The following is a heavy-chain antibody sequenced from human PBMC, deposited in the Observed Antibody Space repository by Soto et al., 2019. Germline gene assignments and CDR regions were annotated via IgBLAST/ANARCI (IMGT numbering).Heavy chain of an antibody. J-gene: IGHJ4*02. CDR2: ISYSGST. Sequence: PSETLSLTCTVSGGSISSGNYYWSWIRQPPGKGLEWIGFISYSGSTYYNASPKSRVTISVDTSKNQFSLNLSFVTAADTAVYYCATMGTPATGLYYFDYWGQGTLVTVSS. CDR1: GGSISSGNYY. D-gene: IGHD1-7*01. CDR3: ATMGTPATGLYYFDY. V-gene: IGHV4-30-4*01.